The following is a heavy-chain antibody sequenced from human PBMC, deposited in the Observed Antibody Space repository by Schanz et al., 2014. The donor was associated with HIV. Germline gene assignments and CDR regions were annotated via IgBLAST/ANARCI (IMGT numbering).Heavy chain of an antibody. CDR3: AKSPIFGDVIFYGMDV. Sequence: QVQLVQSGAEVKKPGASVKVSCKASGYSFTSYDIYWVRQAPGQGLEWMGGMIPSFRLRTYAQKFQGRVTIAADESASTAYMELNSLRSDDTAVYYCAKSPIFGDVIFYGMDVWGQGTTVTVSS. J-gene: IGHJ6*02. CDR2: MIPSFRLR. V-gene: IGHV1-69*01. CDR1: GYSFTSYD. D-gene: IGHD3-3*02.